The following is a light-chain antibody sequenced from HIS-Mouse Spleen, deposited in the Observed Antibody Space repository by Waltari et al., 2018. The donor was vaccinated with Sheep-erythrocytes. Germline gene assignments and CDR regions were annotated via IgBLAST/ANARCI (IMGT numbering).Light chain of an antibody. Sequence: DIQMTQSPSSLSASVGDRVTITCQESQDISNYLNWYQQKPGKAPKLLNYDASNLETGVPSRFVGSGSGTDFTFTISSLQPEDIATDYCQQYDNLLTFGGGTKVEIK. CDR1: QDISNY. V-gene: IGKV1-33*01. J-gene: IGKJ4*01. CDR3: QQYDNLLT. CDR2: DAS.